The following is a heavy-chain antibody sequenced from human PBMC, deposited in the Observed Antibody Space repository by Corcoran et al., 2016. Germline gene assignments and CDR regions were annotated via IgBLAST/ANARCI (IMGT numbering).Heavy chain of an antibody. V-gene: IGHV1-8*01. CDR2: MNPNSGNT. CDR3: ARGVRRYSYDFWSGYWDYYYGMDV. Sequence: QVQLVQSGAEVKKPGASVKVSCKASGYTFTSYDINWVRQATGQGLEWMGWMNPNSGNTGYAQKFQGRVTMTRNTSISTAYMELSSLRSEDTAVYYCARGVRRYSYDFWSGYWDYYYGMDVWGQGTTVTVSS. D-gene: IGHD3-3*01. CDR1: GYTFTSYD. J-gene: IGHJ6*02.